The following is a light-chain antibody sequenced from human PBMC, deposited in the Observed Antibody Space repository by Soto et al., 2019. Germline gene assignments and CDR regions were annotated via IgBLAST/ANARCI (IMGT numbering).Light chain of an antibody. V-gene: IGKV3-20*01. CDR2: AAS. CDR3: QHYNSYSEA. Sequence: EVVLMQSPGTLSLSPGERATLSCRASQSINSGYLAWYQQKPGQAPRLLIYAASNRATGIPARFSGSGSGTEFTLTISSLQPDDFATYYCQHYNSYSEAFGQGTKVDIK. CDR1: QSINSGY. J-gene: IGKJ1*01.